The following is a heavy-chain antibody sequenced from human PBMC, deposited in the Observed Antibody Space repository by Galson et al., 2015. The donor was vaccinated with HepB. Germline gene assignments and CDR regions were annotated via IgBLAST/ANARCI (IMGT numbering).Heavy chain of an antibody. D-gene: IGHD3/OR15-3a*01. CDR3: ARDAQGLFDP. CDR2: TSANGDGS. Sequence: SLRLSCAASGFAFSAYAMHWVRQAPGKGLEYVSATSANGDGSYYGKSVEGRFTISRDNSKNVLYLQMGSLKAEDTAVYYCARDAQGLFDPWGQGTLVTVSS. CDR1: GFAFSAYA. J-gene: IGHJ5*02. V-gene: IGHV3-64*01.